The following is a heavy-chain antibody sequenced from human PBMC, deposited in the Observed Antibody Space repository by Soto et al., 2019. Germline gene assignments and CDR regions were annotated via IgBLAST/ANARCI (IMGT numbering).Heavy chain of an antibody. Sequence: PSETLSLTCAVSGGSISSGGYSWSWIRQPPGKGLEWIGYMYHSGSTYYNPSLKSRVTISIDRSKNQFSLKLSSVTAADTAVYYCARGVIHWGQGTLVTVSS. CDR2: MYHSGST. J-gene: IGHJ4*02. CDR1: GGSISSGGYS. V-gene: IGHV4-30-2*01. D-gene: IGHD2-21*01. CDR3: ARGVIH.